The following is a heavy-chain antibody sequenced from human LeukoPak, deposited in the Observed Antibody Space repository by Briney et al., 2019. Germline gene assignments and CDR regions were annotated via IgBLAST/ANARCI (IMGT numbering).Heavy chain of an antibody. CDR3: ARVSIYDSSPSVY. Sequence: PSETLSLXCTVSGGSISSGSYYWSWIRQPAVKGLEWIGRIYTSGSTNYNPSLKSRVTISVDTSKNQFSLKLSSVTAADTAVYYCARVSIYDSSPSVYWGQGTLVTVSS. D-gene: IGHD2/OR15-2a*01. CDR1: GGSISSGSYY. J-gene: IGHJ4*02. CDR2: IYTSGST. V-gene: IGHV4-61*02.